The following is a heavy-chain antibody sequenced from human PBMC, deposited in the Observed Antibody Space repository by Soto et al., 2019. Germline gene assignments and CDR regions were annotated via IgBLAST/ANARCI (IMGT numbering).Heavy chain of an antibody. CDR3: ARDLYGYSYGYGPGY. J-gene: IGHJ4*02. V-gene: IGHV1-18*01. Sequence: QVQLVQSGAEVKKPGASVKVSCKASGYTFTSYGISWVRQAPGQGLEWMGWISAYNGNTNYAQKLQVRVTMTTDTSTSTSYMELRSLRSDDTAVYYCARDLYGYSYGYGPGYWGQGTLVTVSS. CDR2: ISAYNGNT. D-gene: IGHD5-18*01. CDR1: GYTFTSYG.